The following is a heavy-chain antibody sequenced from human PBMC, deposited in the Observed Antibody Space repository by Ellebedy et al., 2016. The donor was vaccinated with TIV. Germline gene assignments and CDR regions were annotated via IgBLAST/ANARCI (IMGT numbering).Heavy chain of an antibody. CDR3: AKTLDTYYFDS. CDR1: GGSITNFH. CDR2: IHTSGRT. Sequence: SETLSLXCTVSGGSITNFHWNWIRQPAGKGLVWIGRIHTSGRTNYNPSLESRVTMSVDTSKNEVSLRLTSVTAADTALYYCAKTLDTYYFDSWGQGTLVTGSS. V-gene: IGHV4-4*07. D-gene: IGHD1-1*01. J-gene: IGHJ4*02.